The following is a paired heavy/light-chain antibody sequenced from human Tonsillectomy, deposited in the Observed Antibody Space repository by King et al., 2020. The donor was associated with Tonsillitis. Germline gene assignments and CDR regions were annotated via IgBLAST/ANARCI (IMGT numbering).Heavy chain of an antibody. J-gene: IGHJ2*01. CDR2: IYYSGTT. V-gene: IGHV4-31*11. Sequence: QVQLQESGPGLVKPSQTLSLTCAVSGGSISSGGYLWSWIRQHRGKGLEWIGDIYYSGTTYYNPSLKSRLSISVDTSKNQFSLKLSSVTAADTAVYYCARRDRIGDRYCYFDLWGRGTLVTVSS. D-gene: IGHD3-16*01. CDR3: ARRDRIGDRYCYFDL. CDR1: GGSISSGGYL.
Light chain of an antibody. CDR2: GAS. CDR3: QQYDNLPLT. CDR1: HDISKY. J-gene: IGKJ3*01. Sequence: DIQMTQSPSSVSASVGDRVTITCQASHDISKYLSWYQQKPGKAPKLLIYGASNLETGVPSRFSGRGSGTDFTFTISSLQPEDIATYYCQQYDNLPLTFGPGTKVDIK. V-gene: IGKV1-33*01.